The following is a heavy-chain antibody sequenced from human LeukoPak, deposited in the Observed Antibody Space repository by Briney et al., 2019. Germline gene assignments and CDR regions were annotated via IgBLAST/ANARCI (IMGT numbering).Heavy chain of an antibody. CDR2: IFPLDSDT. CDR1: GYSFTSYW. CDR3: ATVGTTGTRWFDP. V-gene: IGHV5-51*01. Sequence: GESLKISCKGSGYSFTSYWIGWVRQMPGKGLEWMGIIFPLDSDTRYSPSLQGQVTISVDKSISTAYLQWSSLKTSDTAIYYCATVGTTGTRWFDPWGQGTLVTVSS. J-gene: IGHJ5*02. D-gene: IGHD1-1*01.